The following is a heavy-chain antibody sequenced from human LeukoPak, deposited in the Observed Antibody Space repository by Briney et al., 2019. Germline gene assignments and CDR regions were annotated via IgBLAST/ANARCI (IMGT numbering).Heavy chain of an antibody. CDR3: ARAGPYDAFDI. J-gene: IGHJ3*02. Sequence: PGGSLRLSCAASGFTVSSNYMSWVRQAPGKGLEWVSVIYSGGSTYFADSVKGRFTISRHNSKNPLYLQINSLRAEDTAVYYCARAGPYDAFDIWGQGTMVTVSS. CDR2: IYSGGST. CDR1: GFTVSSNY. V-gene: IGHV3-53*04.